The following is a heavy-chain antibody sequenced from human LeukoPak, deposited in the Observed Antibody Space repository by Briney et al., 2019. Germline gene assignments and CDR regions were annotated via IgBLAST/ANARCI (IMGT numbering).Heavy chain of an antibody. CDR2: ISGSGANT. V-gene: IGHV3-23*01. CDR3: AKTIQLWFDNFDY. J-gene: IGHJ4*02. CDR1: GFTFSNYA. D-gene: IGHD5-18*01. Sequence: PGGSLRLSCAASGFTFSNYAMSWVRQAPGKGLEWVSTISGSGANTYYADSVKGRFTISRDNSKNTLYLQMNSLRAEDTAVYYCAKTIQLWFDNFDYWGQGTLVTVSS.